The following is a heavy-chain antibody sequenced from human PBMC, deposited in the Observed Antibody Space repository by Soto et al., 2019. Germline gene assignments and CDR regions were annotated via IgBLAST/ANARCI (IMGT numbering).Heavy chain of an antibody. J-gene: IGHJ4*02. D-gene: IGHD3-10*01. CDR2: INHSGST. V-gene: IGHV4-34*01. CDR3: ARGSITMVRGVAFNH. Sequence: SETLSLTCAVYGGSFSGYYWSWIRQPPGKGLEWIGEINHSGSTNYNPSLKSRVTISVGTSKNQFSLKLSSVTAADTAVYYCARGSITMVRGVAFNHWGQGTLVTVSS. CDR1: GGSFSGYY.